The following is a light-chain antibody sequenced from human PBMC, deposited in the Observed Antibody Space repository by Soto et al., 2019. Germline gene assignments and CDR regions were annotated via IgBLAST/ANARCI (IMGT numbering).Light chain of an antibody. CDR3: AAWDDSLSKV. CDR2: RNN. CDR1: SSNIGSNY. J-gene: IGLJ1*01. V-gene: IGLV1-47*01. Sequence: QSALTQPPSASGTPAQRVTISCSGSSSNIGSNYVYWYQQLPGTAPKLLIYRNNQRPSGVPDRFSGSKSGTSASLAISGLRSEDEADYYCAAWDDSLSKVFGTGTKV.